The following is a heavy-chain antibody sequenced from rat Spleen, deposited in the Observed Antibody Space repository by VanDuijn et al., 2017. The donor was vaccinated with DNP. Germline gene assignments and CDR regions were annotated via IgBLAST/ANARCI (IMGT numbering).Heavy chain of an antibody. Sequence: QDQLQQSGAELAKPGSSVKISCKASGYTFTSSYISWINKTTEQGLYYIGNINTGSGGTNYNENFKDKATLTVDKSSNTAFMQLSSLTPDDSAVYYCSRRRLPFWYFDFWGPGTMVTVSS. J-gene: IGHJ1*01. V-gene: IGHV1-43*01. CDR2: INTGSGGT. CDR1: GYTFTSSY. CDR3: SRRRLPFWYFDF. D-gene: IGHD1-4*01.